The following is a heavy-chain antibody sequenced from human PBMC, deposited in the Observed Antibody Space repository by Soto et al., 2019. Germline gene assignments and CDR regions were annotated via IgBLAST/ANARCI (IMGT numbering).Heavy chain of an antibody. V-gene: IGHV3-23*01. CDR3: AKSRYGYDY. D-gene: IGHD5-18*01. Sequence: HPGGSLRLSCAASGFSFSTYAMSWVRQAPGKGLEWVSAISGSGGSTYYADSVKGRFSISRDNSKNTLYMQMNSLRAEDTAVYYCAKSRYGYDYWGQGTLVTVSS. CDR1: GFSFSTYA. CDR2: ISGSGGST. J-gene: IGHJ4*02.